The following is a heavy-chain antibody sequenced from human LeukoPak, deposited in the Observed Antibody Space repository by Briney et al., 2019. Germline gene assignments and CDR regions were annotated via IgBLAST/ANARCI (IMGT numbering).Heavy chain of an antibody. CDR1: GGSISSYY. CDR3: ARHRSTVTTTDY. CDR2: IYYSGST. V-gene: IGHV4-59*08. Sequence: TPSETLSLTCTVSGGSISSYYWSWIRQPPGKGLECIGYIYYSGSTNYNPSLKSRVTISVDTSKNQFSLKLSSVTAADTAVYYCARHRSTVTTTDYWGQGTLVTVSS. J-gene: IGHJ4*02. D-gene: IGHD4-17*01.